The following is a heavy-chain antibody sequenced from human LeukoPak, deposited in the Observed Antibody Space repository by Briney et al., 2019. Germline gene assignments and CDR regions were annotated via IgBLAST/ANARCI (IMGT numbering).Heavy chain of an antibody. J-gene: IGHJ4*02. V-gene: IGHV4-39*01. CDR3: ASDFWSGYMGDY. CDR1: SGSIGSSSYY. Sequence: SETLSLTCTVSSGSIGSSSYYWGWIRQPPGKGLEWIGSIYYSGSTYYNPSLKSRVTISVDTSKNQFSLKLSSVTAADTAVYYCASDFWSGYMGDYWGQGTLVTVSS. CDR2: IYYSGST. D-gene: IGHD3-3*01.